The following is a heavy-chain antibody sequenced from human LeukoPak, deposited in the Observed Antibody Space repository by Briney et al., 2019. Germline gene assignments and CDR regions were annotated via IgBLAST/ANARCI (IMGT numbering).Heavy chain of an antibody. CDR2: ISSSSSYI. D-gene: IGHD3-3*01. CDR1: GFTFSSYS. V-gene: IGHV3-21*01. Sequence: GGSLRLSCAASGFTFSSYSMNWVRQAPGKGLEWVSSISSSSSYIYYADSVKGRFTISRDNAKNSLYLQMNSLRADDTAVYYCARAYYDFWSGYAFDLWGRGTLVTVSS. J-gene: IGHJ2*01. CDR3: ARAYYDFWSGYAFDL.